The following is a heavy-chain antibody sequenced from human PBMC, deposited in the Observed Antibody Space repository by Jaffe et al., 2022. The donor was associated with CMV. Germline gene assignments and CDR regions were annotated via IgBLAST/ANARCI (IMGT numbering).Heavy chain of an antibody. Sequence: EVQLLESGGGLVQPGGSLRLSCAASGFTFSSYAMSWVRQAPGKGLEWVSAISGSGGSTYYADSVKGRFTISRDNSKNTLYLQMNSLRAEDTAVYYCAKNQLDSSGYYPDAFDIWGQGTMVTVSS. D-gene: IGHD3-22*01. J-gene: IGHJ3*02. V-gene: IGHV3-23*01. CDR1: GFTFSSYA. CDR2: ISGSGGST. CDR3: AKNQLDSSGYYPDAFDI.